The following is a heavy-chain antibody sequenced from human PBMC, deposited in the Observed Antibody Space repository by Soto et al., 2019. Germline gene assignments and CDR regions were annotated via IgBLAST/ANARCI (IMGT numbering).Heavy chain of an antibody. CDR1: WSPHHTKEKG. CDR2: IYWDEDK. J-gene: IGHJ5*01. Sequence: CTFPWSPHHTKEKGVGWIRPPPGKALEWLALIYWDEDKRYSPSLKSRLTITQVTSKNQVVLTLTNMDPVDTATYYCALCSQDYDFRSGNYHLFASWGKRTLVTVSS. V-gene: IGHV2-5*02. CDR3: ALCSQDYDFRSGNYHLFAS. D-gene: IGHD3-3*01.